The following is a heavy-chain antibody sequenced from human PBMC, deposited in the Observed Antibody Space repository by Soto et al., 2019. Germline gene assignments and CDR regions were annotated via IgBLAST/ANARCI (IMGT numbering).Heavy chain of an antibody. CDR1: GGSISSYY. J-gene: IGHJ6*02. CDR2: IYYSGST. CDR3: AREGIAAPNYYYYGMDV. D-gene: IGHD6-13*01. V-gene: IGHV4-59*01. Sequence: PSETLSLTCTVSGGSISSYYWSWIRQPPGKGLEWIGYIYYSGSTNYNPSLKSRVTISVDTSKNQFSLKLSSVTAADTAVYYCAREGIAAPNYYYYGMDVWGQGTTVTSP.